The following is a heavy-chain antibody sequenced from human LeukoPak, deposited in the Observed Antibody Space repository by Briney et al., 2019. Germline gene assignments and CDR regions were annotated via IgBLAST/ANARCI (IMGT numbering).Heavy chain of an antibody. CDR2: INHSVST. J-gene: IGHJ4*02. CDR1: GGSFSGYY. V-gene: IGHV4-34*01. Sequence: SETLSLTCAVYGGSFSGYYWSWIRQPPGKGLEWIGEINHSVSTNYNPSLKSRVTISVDTSKNQFSLKLSSVTAADTAVYYCARGRVSSGWGVDYWGQGTLVTVSS. CDR3: ARGRVSSGWGVDY. D-gene: IGHD6-19*01.